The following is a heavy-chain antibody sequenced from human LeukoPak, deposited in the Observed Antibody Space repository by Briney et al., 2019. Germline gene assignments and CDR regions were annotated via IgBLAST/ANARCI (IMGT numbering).Heavy chain of an antibody. CDR3: ARWVNNGGKGCYFDY. V-gene: IGHV3-66*01. Sequence: PGGSLRLSCAASDFTVSSNHMNWVRQAPGKGLEWVSLIHSGGSTYYADSVKGRFTISRDNSKNTVYLQMNSLRAEDTAVYYCARWVNNGGKGCYFDYWGQGILVTVSS. CDR2: IHSGGST. CDR1: DFTVSSNH. J-gene: IGHJ4*02. D-gene: IGHD4-23*01.